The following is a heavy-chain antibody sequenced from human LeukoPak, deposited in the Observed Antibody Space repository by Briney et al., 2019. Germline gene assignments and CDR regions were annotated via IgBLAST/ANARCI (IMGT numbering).Heavy chain of an antibody. CDR1: GGSISSSSYY. V-gene: IGHV4-39*01. Sequence: SETLSLTCTVSGGSISSSSYYWGWIHQPPGKGLEWIGSIYYSGSTYYNPSLKSRVTISVDTSKNQFSLKLSSVTAADTAVYYCARQGSSGWPYFDYWGQGTLVTVSS. CDR3: ARQGSSGWPYFDY. CDR2: IYYSGST. J-gene: IGHJ4*02. D-gene: IGHD6-19*01.